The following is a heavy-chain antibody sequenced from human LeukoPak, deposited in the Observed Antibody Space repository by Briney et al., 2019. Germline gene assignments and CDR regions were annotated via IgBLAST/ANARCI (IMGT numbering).Heavy chain of an antibody. V-gene: IGHV4-4*07. J-gene: IGHJ4*02. CDR2: IYTSGST. CDR3: ARADVSRGSLTTFDY. Sequence: SETLSLTCTVSGGSISSYYWSWIRQPAGKGLEWIGRIYTSGSTNYNPSLKSRVTMSVDTSKNQFSLKLSSVTAADTAVYYCARADVSRGSLTTFDYWGQGTLVTVSS. D-gene: IGHD2/OR15-2a*01. CDR1: GGSISSYY.